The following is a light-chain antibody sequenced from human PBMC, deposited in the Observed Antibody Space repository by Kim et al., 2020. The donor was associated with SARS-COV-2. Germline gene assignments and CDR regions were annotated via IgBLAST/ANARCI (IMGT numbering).Light chain of an antibody. CDR3: RQNHSSCT. J-gene: IGKJ1*01. CDR1: QNVYVW. Sequence: DIQMTQSPSTLSASIGDRVTITCRASQNVYVWLAWYQQKPGKAPNLLIYKATTSESGVPSRFSGSGSGTEFTLTISSLQPDDFATYYCRQNHSSCTFGQGTQVDIK. V-gene: IGKV1-5*03. CDR2: KAT.